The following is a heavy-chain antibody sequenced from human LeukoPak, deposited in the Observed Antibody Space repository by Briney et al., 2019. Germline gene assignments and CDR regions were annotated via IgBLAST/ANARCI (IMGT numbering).Heavy chain of an antibody. CDR1: GFTFSSYG. D-gene: IGHD3-10*01. Sequence: GGSLRLSCAASGFTFSSYGMHWVRRAPGKGLEWVAVISYDGSNKYYADSVKGRFTISRDNSKNTLYLQMNSLRAEDTAVYYCAKDRNSNYGSGSYLDYWGQGTLVTVSS. CDR2: ISYDGSNK. J-gene: IGHJ4*02. CDR3: AKDRNSNYGSGSYLDY. V-gene: IGHV3-30*18.